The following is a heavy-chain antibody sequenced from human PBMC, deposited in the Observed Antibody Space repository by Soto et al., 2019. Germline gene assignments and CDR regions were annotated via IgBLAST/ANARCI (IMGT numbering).Heavy chain of an antibody. V-gene: IGHV1-69*12. CDR3: ARHDCISTSCYYYYYYGMDV. Sequence: QVQLVQSGAEVKKPGSSVKVSCKASGGTFSRYAISWVRQAPGQGLEWMGGIIPIFGTANYAQKFQGRVTITADESTSTAYMELSSLRSEDTAVYYCARHDCISTSCYYYYYYGMDVWGQGTTVTVSS. CDR1: GGTFSRYA. CDR2: IIPIFGTA. D-gene: IGHD2-2*01. J-gene: IGHJ6*02.